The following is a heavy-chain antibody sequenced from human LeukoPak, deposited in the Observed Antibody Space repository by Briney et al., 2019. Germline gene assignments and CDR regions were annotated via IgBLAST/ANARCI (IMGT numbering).Heavy chain of an antibody. J-gene: IGHJ4*02. Sequence: EWMGIINPSGGSTSYAQKFQGRVTMTRDTSTSTVYMELSSLRSEDTAVYYCARDKDYLFDYWGQGTLVTVSS. CDR3: ARDKDYLFDY. V-gene: IGHV1-46*01. D-gene: IGHD4-17*01. CDR2: INPSGGST.